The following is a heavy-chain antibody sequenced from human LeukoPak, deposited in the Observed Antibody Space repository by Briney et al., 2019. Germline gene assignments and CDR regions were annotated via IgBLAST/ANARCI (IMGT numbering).Heavy chain of an antibody. CDR2: FYHSGST. D-gene: IGHD1-26*01. V-gene: IGHV4-38-2*02. Sequence: SETLSLTCTVSGYSISSGYYWGWIRPPPGKGLEWIGSFYHSGSTYYNPSLKSRVTISLDTSKNQFSLKLSSVTAADTAVYYCARVRRVGATPFDYWGQGTLVTVSS. CDR1: GYSISSGYY. CDR3: ARVRRVGATPFDY. J-gene: IGHJ4*02.